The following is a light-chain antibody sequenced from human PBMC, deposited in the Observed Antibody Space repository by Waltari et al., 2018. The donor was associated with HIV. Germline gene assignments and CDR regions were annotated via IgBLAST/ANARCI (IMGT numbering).Light chain of an antibody. J-gene: IGLJ2*01. CDR2: DNY. CDR1: TSTIGHNY. Sequence: QSVLTQPPSVSAAPGQKVTISCSGSTSTIGHNYVFWYQQLPGTVPKLLIYDNYDRPSGIPDRFSGSKSGTSATLGITGLQTGDEADYYCGTWDTSLNAGVFGGGTKLTVL. CDR3: GTWDTSLNAGV. V-gene: IGLV1-51*01.